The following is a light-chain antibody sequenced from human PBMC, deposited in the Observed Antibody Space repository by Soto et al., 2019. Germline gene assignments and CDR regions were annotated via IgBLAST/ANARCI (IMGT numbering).Light chain of an antibody. CDR1: HSVSSSY. V-gene: IGKV3-20*01. Sequence: EIVLTQSPGTLSLSPGERATLSCRASHSVSSSYLAWYQQKPGQAPRLLIYGASSRATGIPDRFSGSGSGTDFTLTISRLEPEDCAVYYCQQYGSSPPYTFGQGTKLEIQ. CDR2: GAS. J-gene: IGKJ2*01. CDR3: QQYGSSPPYT.